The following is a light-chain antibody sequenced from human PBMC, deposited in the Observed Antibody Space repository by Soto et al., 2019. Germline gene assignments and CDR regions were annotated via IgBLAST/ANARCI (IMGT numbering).Light chain of an antibody. V-gene: IGLV1-47*01. J-gene: IGLJ1*01. CDR2: RNN. CDR3: AAGDDSLSVLYF. CDR1: SSNIGSNY. Sequence: QSVLTQPPSASGTPGQRVTISCXGSSSNIGSNYVYWYQQLPGTAPKLLIYRNNQRPSGVPDRFPGSKSGTSASLAISGLRSEDEADYNCAAGDDSLSVLYFFGTGTK.